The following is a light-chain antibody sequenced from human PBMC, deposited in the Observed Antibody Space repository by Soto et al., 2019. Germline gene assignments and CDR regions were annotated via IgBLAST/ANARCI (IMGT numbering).Light chain of an antibody. Sequence: DIKMTESPSTLSASVGDSINMTCRASQSIRSWLAWYQQKPGKAPKLLIYDASSVEAGVPSRFSGSGSGTEFTLTITSLQPDDFATYYCQQYNSYPWTFGQGTKVDIK. J-gene: IGKJ1*01. CDR2: DAS. CDR1: QSIRSW. CDR3: QQYNSYPWT. V-gene: IGKV1-5*01.